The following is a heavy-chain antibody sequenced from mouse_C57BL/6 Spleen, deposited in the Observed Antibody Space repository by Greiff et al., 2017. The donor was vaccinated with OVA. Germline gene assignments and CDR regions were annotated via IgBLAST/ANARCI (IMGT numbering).Heavy chain of an antibody. J-gene: IGHJ1*03. CDR3: ARRPYDYDWYFDV. D-gene: IGHD2-4*01. Sequence: QVQLQQPGTELVKPGASVKLSCKASGYTFTSYWMHWVQQRPGQGLEWIGNINPSNGGTTYNEKFKSKATLTVDKSSSTAYMQISSLTSEDSAVYYCARRPYDYDWYFDVWGTGTTVTVSS. CDR2: INPSNGGT. V-gene: IGHV1-53*01. CDR1: GYTFTSYW.